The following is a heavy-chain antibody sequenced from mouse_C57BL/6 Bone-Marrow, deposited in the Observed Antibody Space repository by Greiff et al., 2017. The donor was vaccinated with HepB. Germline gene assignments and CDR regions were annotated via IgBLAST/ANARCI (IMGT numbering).Heavy chain of an antibody. V-gene: IGHV1-76*01. J-gene: IGHJ2*01. D-gene: IGHD1-1*01. Sequence: QVQLQQSGAELVRPGASVKLSCKASGYTFTDYYINWVKQRPGQGLEWIARIYPGSGNTYYNEKFKGKATLTAEKSSSTAYMQLSSLTSEDSAVYFCAGILITTVVATYYFDYWGQGTTLTVSS. CDR1: GYTFTDYY. CDR2: IYPGSGNT. CDR3: AGILITTVVATYYFDY.